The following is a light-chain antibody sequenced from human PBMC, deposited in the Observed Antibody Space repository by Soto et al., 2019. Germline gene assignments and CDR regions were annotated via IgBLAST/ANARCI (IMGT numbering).Light chain of an antibody. V-gene: IGLV2-8*01. Sequence: QSALTQPPSASGSPGQSVTISCTGTSSDVGGYKYVSWYQQYPGKAPKLMIYAVSERPSGVPDRFSGSKSGNTASLTVSGLQAEDEADYYCSSYAGDNSYVVGTGTKLTVL. J-gene: IGLJ1*01. CDR2: AVS. CDR3: SSYAGDNSYV. CDR1: SSDVGGYKY.